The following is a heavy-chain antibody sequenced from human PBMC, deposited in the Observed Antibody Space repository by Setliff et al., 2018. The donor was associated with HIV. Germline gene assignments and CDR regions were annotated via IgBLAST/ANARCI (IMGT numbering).Heavy chain of an antibody. CDR2: IYYSGST. D-gene: IGHD3-10*01. CDR1: GGSISSGGYY. Sequence: SETLSLTCTVSGGSISSGGYYWSRIRQHPGKGLEWIGFIYYSGSTYYNPSLKSRVTISVDMSQNQFSLKLRSMTAADTAVYYCARDYYGSGSSTRYYYYMNLWGKGTPDSVCS. J-gene: IGHJ6*03. V-gene: IGHV4-31*03. CDR3: ARDYYGSGSSTRYYYYMNL.